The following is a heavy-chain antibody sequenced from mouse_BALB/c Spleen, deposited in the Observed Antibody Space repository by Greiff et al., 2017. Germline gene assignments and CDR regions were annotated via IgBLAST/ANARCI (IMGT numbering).Heavy chain of an antibody. CDR2: IWSGGST. D-gene: IGHD2-4*01. CDR3: ARNSGDYPYAMDY. CDR1: GFSLTSYG. J-gene: IGHJ4*01. Sequence: QVQLKESGPGLVQPSQSLSITCTVSGFSLTSYGVYWVRQSPGKGLEWLGVIWSGGSTDYNAAFISRLSISKDNSKSQVFFKMNSLQASDTAIYYCARNSGDYPYAMDYWGQGTSGTGSS. V-gene: IGHV2-2*02.